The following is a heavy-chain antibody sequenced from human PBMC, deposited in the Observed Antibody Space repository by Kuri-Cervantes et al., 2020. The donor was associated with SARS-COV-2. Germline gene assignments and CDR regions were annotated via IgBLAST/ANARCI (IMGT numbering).Heavy chain of an antibody. CDR2: ISTYYGDT. D-gene: IGHD6-13*01. CDR1: GYTFTSYG. J-gene: IGHJ4*02. V-gene: IGHV1-18*01. Sequence: ASVQVSCKASGYTFTSYGIGWVRQAPGQELEWMGWISTYYGDTDYAQSFQDRDTMTTDNSTSKAYKELKSRRSDDTAVYYCSGGYGSRSSFDYWGQGTLVTVSS. CDR3: SGGYGSRSSFDY.